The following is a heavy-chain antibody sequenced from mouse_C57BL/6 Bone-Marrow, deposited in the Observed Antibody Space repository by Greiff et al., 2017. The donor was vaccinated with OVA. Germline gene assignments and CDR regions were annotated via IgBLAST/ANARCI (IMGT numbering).Heavy chain of an antibody. CDR1: GFTFSSYA. V-gene: IGHV5-4*03. CDR3: ARGDYYYGSSHWYFDV. Sequence: EVKVVESGGGLVKPGGSLKLSCAASGFTFSSYAMSWVRQTPEKRLEWVATISDGGSYTYYPDNVKGRFTISRDNAKNNLYLQMSHLKSEDTAMYYCARGDYYYGSSHWYFDVWGTGTTVTVSS. J-gene: IGHJ1*03. D-gene: IGHD1-1*01. CDR2: ISDGGSYT.